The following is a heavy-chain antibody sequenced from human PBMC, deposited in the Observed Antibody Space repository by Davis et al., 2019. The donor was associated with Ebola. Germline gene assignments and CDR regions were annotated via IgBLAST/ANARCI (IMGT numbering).Heavy chain of an antibody. D-gene: IGHD3-16*01. Sequence: ASVKVSCKASGYTFTSYAMNWVRQAPGQGLEWMGWINTNTGNPTYAQGFTGRFVFSLDTSVSTAYLQISSLKAEDTAVYYCAIVYGGLRPGEGALYYFDYWGQGTLVTVSS. V-gene: IGHV7-4-1*02. J-gene: IGHJ4*02. CDR2: INTNTGNP. CDR1: GYTFTSYA. CDR3: AIVYGGLRPGEGALYYFDY.